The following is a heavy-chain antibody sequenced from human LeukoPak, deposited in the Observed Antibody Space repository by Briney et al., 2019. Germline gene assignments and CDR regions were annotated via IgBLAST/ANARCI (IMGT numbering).Heavy chain of an antibody. CDR3: ARGESYSPFDY. CDR2: IWYDGSNK. Sequence: GGSLRLSCAASGFTFSNYGMHWVRQAPGKGLEWVAVIWYDGSNKHYADSVKGRFTISRDSSKNTLYLQMNSLRAEDTAVYYCARGESYSPFDYWGQGTLVTVSS. J-gene: IGHJ4*02. CDR1: GFTFSNYG. V-gene: IGHV3-33*01. D-gene: IGHD1-26*01.